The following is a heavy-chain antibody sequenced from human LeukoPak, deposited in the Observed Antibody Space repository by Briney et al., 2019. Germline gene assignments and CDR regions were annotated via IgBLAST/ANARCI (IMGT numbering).Heavy chain of an antibody. Sequence: SVKVSCKTSGGTFNNSAISWARQAPGQGLEWLGGIMPLFGTAGYAQKFQGRVTITKDESTRTVYLELTSLTSDDTAVYYCARDVHGDYGSGWFDPWGQGTLVSVSS. CDR1: GGTFNNSA. D-gene: IGHD4-17*01. CDR2: IMPLFGTA. J-gene: IGHJ5*02. V-gene: IGHV1-69*05. CDR3: ARDVHGDYGSGWFDP.